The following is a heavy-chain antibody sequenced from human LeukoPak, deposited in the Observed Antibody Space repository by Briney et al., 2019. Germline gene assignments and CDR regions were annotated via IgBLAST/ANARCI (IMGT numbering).Heavy chain of an antibody. CDR2: IYSVGDT. V-gene: IGHV3-53*01. J-gene: IGHJ4*02. CDR3: ARAPRGRDGYNPYYFDY. D-gene: IGHD5-24*01. CDR1: GFTVSSNC. Sequence: GGSLRLSCAASGFTVSSNCMSWVRQAPGKGLEWVSLIYSVGDTYYADSVEGRFTISRDNSKNTLYLQMNSLRAEDTAVYYCARAPRGRDGYNPYYFDYWGQGTLVTFSS.